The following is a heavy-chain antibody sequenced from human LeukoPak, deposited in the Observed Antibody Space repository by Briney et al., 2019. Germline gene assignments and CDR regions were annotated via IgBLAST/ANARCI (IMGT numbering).Heavy chain of an antibody. V-gene: IGHV1-69*13. J-gene: IGHJ4*02. D-gene: IGHD3-22*01. CDR2: IIPIFGTA. CDR3: ARQGVDSGYQHTFDY. CDR1: GGTFSSYA. Sequence: ASVKVSCKASGGTFSSYAISWVRQAPGQGLEWMGGIIPIFGTANYAQKFQGRVTITADESTSTAYMELSSLRSEDTAVYYCARQGVDSGYQHTFDYWGQGTLVTVSS.